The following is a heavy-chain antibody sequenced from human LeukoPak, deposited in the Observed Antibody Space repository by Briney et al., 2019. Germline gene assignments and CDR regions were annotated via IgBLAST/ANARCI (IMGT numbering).Heavy chain of an antibody. Sequence: GGSLRLSCAASGFTFSSYGMHWVRQAPGKGLGWVAFIRYDGSNKYYADSVKGRFTISRDNSKNTLYLQMNSLRAEDTAVYYCAKDPSAIPDRYYYYYYYMDVWGKGTTVTISS. J-gene: IGHJ6*03. D-gene: IGHD2-2*01. CDR1: GFTFSSYG. V-gene: IGHV3-30*02. CDR2: IRYDGSNK. CDR3: AKDPSAIPDRYYYYYYYMDV.